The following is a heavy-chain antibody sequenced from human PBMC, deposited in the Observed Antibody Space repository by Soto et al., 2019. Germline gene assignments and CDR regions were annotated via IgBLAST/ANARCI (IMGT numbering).Heavy chain of an antibody. CDR1: GFTFSNYA. V-gene: IGHV3-30-3*01. J-gene: IGHJ4*02. Sequence: PGGSLRLSCAASGFTFSNYAMHWVRQAPGKGLEWVAVISYDENNKYYVDSVKGRFTISRDNSKNTLFLQMNSLRVDDTAVYYCARAASSSEPPGYWGQGTPVTVSS. CDR3: ARAASSSEPPGY. D-gene: IGHD6-13*01. CDR2: ISYDENNK.